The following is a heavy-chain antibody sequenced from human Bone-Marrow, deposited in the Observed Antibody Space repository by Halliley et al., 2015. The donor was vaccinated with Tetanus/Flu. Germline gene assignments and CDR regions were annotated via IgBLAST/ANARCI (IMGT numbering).Heavy chain of an antibody. Sequence: SLRLSCAASGFTFNNYWMTWVRQAPGKGLEWVANIKLDGTDKYYVDSVKGRFTISRDNAKNSLSLQMNSLRVEDTAVYYCASLPPNYWGQGALVTVSS. V-gene: IGHV3-7*01. CDR2: IKLDGTDK. CDR3: ASLPPNY. CDR1: GFTFNNYW. J-gene: IGHJ4*02.